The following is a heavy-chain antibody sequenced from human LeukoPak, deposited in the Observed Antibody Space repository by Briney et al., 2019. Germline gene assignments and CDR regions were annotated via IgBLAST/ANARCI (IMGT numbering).Heavy chain of an antibody. V-gene: IGHV3-7*01. CDR1: GFTFSSYW. Sequence: PGGSLRLSCAASGFTFSSYWMSWVRQAPGKGLAWVANINQDGSEKYHADSVKGRFTISRDNSKNSPYLQMNSLRAEDTAVYYCARDSILLWFGEPYYGMDVWGQGTTVTVFS. D-gene: IGHD3-10*01. J-gene: IGHJ6*02. CDR2: INQDGSEK. CDR3: ARDSILLWFGEPYYGMDV.